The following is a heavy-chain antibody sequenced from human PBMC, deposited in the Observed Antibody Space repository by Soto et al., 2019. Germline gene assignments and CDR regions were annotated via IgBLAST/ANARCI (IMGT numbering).Heavy chain of an antibody. D-gene: IGHD2-15*01. J-gene: IGHJ4*02. CDR1: GFTFSSYA. V-gene: IGHV3-23*01. Sequence: LRLSCAASGFTFSSYAMSWVRQAPGKGLEWVSAISGSGGSTYYADSVKGRFTISRDNSKNTLYLQMNSLRAEDTAVYYCAKGGSVVAARLADYWGQGTLVTVSS. CDR3: AKGGSVVAARLADY. CDR2: ISGSGGST.